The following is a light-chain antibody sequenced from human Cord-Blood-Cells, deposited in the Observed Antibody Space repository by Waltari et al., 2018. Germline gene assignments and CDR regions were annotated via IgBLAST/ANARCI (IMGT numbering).Light chain of an antibody. Sequence: DIQMTQSPSSLSASVGDRVTITCRASQSISSYLNWYQQKPGKAPKLLIYAASSRATGIPDRFSGSGSGTDFTLTIRRLEPEDFAVYYCQQYGSSPYTFGQGTKLEIK. CDR2: AAS. CDR1: QSISSY. CDR3: QQYGSSPYT. V-gene: IGKV1-39*01. J-gene: IGKJ2*01.